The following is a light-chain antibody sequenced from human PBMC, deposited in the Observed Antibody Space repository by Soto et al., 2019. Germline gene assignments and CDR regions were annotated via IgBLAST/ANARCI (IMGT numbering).Light chain of an antibody. V-gene: IGKV3-11*01. CDR3: QQHTNWSPIT. Sequence: IMLTHSPATLSLSPGERDTLSCRASQSVSSSLAWYQWKPGQAPRLLIHDTSDRASGIPGRFSGSGSGTVFTLTISSLEPEDFAVYYCQQHTNWSPITFGQGTRLEIK. CDR1: QSVSSS. J-gene: IGKJ5*01. CDR2: DTS.